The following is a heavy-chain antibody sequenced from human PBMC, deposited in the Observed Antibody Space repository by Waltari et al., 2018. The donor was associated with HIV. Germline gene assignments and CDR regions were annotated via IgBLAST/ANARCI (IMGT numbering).Heavy chain of an antibody. CDR3: AKGKGKRLEGGYYYGMDV. CDR2: ISGSGGST. D-gene: IGHD3-10*01. J-gene: IGHJ6*02. Sequence: EVQLLESGGGLVQPGGSLRLSCAASGFTFSSYAMSWVRQAPGKGLEWVSAISGSGGSTYYADSVKGRFTISRDNSKNTLYLQMNSLRAEDTAVYYCAKGKGKRLEGGYYYGMDVWGQGTTVTVSS. V-gene: IGHV3-23*01. CDR1: GFTFSSYA.